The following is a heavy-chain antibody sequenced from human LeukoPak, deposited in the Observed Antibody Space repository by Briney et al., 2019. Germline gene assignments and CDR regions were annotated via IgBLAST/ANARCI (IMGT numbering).Heavy chain of an antibody. V-gene: IGHV3-74*01. CDR1: GFTFSGYW. J-gene: IGHJ3*02. CDR2: INSDGSST. Sequence: GGSLRLSCAASGFTFSGYWMHWVRQAPGKGLVWVSRINSDGSSTSYADSVKGRFTISRDNAKNTLYLQMNSLRAEDTAVYYCASREVRGVSGPVDAFGIWGQGTMVTVSS. D-gene: IGHD3-10*01. CDR3: ASREVRGVSGPVDAFGI.